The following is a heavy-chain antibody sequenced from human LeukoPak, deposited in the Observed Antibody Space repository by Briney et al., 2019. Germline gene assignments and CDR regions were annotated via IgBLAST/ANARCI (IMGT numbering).Heavy chain of an antibody. Sequence: SVKVSCKASGGTFSSYAVSWVRQAPGQGLEWMGGIIPIFGTANYAQKFQGRVTITVDESTSTAYMELSSLRSEDTAVYYCGVVPAATLGHYYYYGMDVWGQGTTVTVSS. D-gene: IGHD2-2*01. CDR3: GVVPAATLGHYYYYGMDV. V-gene: IGHV1-69*13. J-gene: IGHJ6*02. CDR1: GGTFSSYA. CDR2: IIPIFGTA.